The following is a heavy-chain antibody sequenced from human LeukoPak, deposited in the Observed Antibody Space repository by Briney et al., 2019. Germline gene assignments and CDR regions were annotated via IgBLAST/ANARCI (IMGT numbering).Heavy chain of an antibody. D-gene: IGHD3-22*01. V-gene: IGHV4-59*01. Sequence: SETLSLTCTVSGGSISPYYWSWIRQPPGKGLEWIGDIFHSGSTSYNPSLKTRITISVDTSKNQFSLKLSSVTAADTAVYYCARATMTRDAFDIWGQGTMVTVSS. CDR2: IFHSGST. J-gene: IGHJ3*02. CDR3: ARATMTRDAFDI. CDR1: GGSISPYY.